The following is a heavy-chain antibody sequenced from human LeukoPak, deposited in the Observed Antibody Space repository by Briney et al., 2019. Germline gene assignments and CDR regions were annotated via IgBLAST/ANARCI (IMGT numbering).Heavy chain of an antibody. Sequence: GGSLRLSCAASGFTFSAYSMNWVRQAPGKGLEWVSHISSGGAPIFYADSVKGRFTISRDKGQNSLYLQMNSLRDGDTAMYYCARDNSGGFGDHVYAYDIWGQGTMVTVSS. V-gene: IGHV3-48*02. CDR2: ISSGGAPI. J-gene: IGHJ3*02. D-gene: IGHD4-23*01. CDR3: ARDNSGGFGDHVYAYDI. CDR1: GFTFSAYS.